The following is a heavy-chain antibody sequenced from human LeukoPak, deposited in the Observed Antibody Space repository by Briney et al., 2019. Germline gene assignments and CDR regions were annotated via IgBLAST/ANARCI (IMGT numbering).Heavy chain of an antibody. D-gene: IGHD1-26*01. J-gene: IGHJ5*02. CDR2: IYYSGST. V-gene: IGHV4-4*07. Sequence: SETLSLTCTVSGGSISSYYWSWIRQPAGKGLEWIGSIYYSGSTYYNPSLKSRVTISVDTSKNQFSLKLSSVTAADTAVYYCARSASGSYFWFDPWGQGTLVTVSS. CDR1: GGSISSYY. CDR3: ARSASGSYFWFDP.